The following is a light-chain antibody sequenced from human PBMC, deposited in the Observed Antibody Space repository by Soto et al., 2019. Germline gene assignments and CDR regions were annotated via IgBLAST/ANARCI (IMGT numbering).Light chain of an antibody. CDR1: SSDVGGYNY. V-gene: IGLV2-14*01. CDR2: EVS. Sequence: QSVLTQPASVSGPPGQSITISCTGTSSDVGGYNYVSWYQQHPGKAPKLMIYEVSNRPSGVSNRFSGSKSGNTASLTIFGLQAEDEADYYCSSYTSSSRYVFGTGTKVTVL. CDR3: SSYTSSSRYV. J-gene: IGLJ1*01.